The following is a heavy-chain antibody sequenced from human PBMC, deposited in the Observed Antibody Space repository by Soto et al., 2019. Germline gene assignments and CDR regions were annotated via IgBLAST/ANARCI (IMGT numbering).Heavy chain of an antibody. CDR1: GFTFNTYS. D-gene: IGHD6-13*01. V-gene: IGHV3-48*02. Sequence: EVQLVESGGGLVQPGGSLRLSCAASGFTFNTYSMKSVRQPPGKGLEWLSSISSSSSTIYYADYVMGRFTISRVNANSSIDLQINSLRDEDTAVYYCTSPHRSSIWAYYFDYWGQGILVTVS. CDR3: TSPHRSSIWAYYFDY. J-gene: IGHJ4*02. CDR2: ISSSSSTI.